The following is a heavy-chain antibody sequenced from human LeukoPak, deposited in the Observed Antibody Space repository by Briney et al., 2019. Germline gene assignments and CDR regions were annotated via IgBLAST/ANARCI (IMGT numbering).Heavy chain of an antibody. Sequence: SETLSLTCTVSGVSISSYYWSWIRQPPGKGLEWIGYIYYTGNTHYNFSLKSRVTISVATSKNQFSLKLSSVTAADTATYYCAREGRDRNRFEYWGHGTLVTVSS. CDR1: GVSISSYY. CDR2: IYYTGNT. V-gene: IGHV4-59*01. J-gene: IGHJ4*01. D-gene: IGHD1-14*01. CDR3: AREGRDRNRFEY.